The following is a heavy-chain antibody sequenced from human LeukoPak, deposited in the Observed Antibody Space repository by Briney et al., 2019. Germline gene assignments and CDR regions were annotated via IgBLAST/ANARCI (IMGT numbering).Heavy chain of an antibody. J-gene: IGHJ6*04. D-gene: IGHD3-3*01. CDR2: MSGSGSTK. V-gene: IGHV3-11*04. CDR1: GFIFSDHY. Sequence: KSGGSLRLSCAASGFIFSDHYMSWIRQAPGKGLEWLSYMSGSGSTKYYADSVKGRFTISRDNAKSSLYLQINSLRAEDTAVYYCPKGFWASTRAFGGKGTTVTASS. CDR3: PKGFWASTRAF.